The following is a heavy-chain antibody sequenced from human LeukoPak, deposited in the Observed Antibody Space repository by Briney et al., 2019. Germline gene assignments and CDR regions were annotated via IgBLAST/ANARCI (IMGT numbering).Heavy chain of an antibody. D-gene: IGHD2-2*02. Sequence: SVKVSCKASGGTFSSYAISWVRQAPGQGLEWMGGIIPIFGTANYAQKFRGRVTITADESTSTAYMELSSLRSEDTAVYYCARADCSTTSCYTPFDYWGQGTLVTVSS. CDR2: IIPIFGTA. V-gene: IGHV1-69*01. CDR3: ARADCSTTSCYTPFDY. J-gene: IGHJ4*02. CDR1: GGTFSSYA.